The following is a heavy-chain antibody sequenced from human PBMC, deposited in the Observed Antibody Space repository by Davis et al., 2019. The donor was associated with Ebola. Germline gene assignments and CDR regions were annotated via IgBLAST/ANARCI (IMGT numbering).Heavy chain of an antibody. CDR3: ARGLGFLGWLSSVYYYYGMDV. Sequence: ASVKVSCKASGYTFSSYYMHWVRQAPGQGLEWMGIINPSGGSTRYGQKFQGRVTMTRDTSTSTVYMELSSLGSEDTAVYYCARGLGFLGWLSSVYYYYGMDVWGQGTTVTVSS. CDR2: INPSGGST. CDR1: GYTFSSYY. J-gene: IGHJ6*02. D-gene: IGHD3-3*02. V-gene: IGHV1-46*01.